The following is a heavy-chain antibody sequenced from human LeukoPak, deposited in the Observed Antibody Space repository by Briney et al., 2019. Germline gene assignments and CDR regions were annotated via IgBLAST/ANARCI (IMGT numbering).Heavy chain of an antibody. CDR1: GGSISSYY. CDR3: ARQVIGDYDFWSGYYTGWFDP. Sequence: SETLTLTCTVSGGSISSYYWSWIRQPPGKGLEWIGYIYYSGSTNYNPSLKSRVPISVDASKTQFSLKLSSVTAADTAVYYCARQVIGDYDFWSGYYTGWFDPWGQGTLVTVSS. J-gene: IGHJ5*02. D-gene: IGHD3-3*01. CDR2: IYYSGST. V-gene: IGHV4-59*08.